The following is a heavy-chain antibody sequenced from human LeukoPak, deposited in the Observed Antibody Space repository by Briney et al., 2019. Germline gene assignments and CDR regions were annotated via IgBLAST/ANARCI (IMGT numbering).Heavy chain of an antibody. CDR1: GGTSSSLY. Sequence: SETLSLTCTGSGGTSSSLYWSWLGQAPGKGLVWSGYIYYSGRTNYNPSLKSRFTISVHTCKNQFSLKLSSMTAADTVVYYCARALYYYDSSGYYYSGYYGMDVWGQGTTVTVSS. CDR2: IYYSGRT. CDR3: ARALYYYDSSGYYYSGYYGMDV. D-gene: IGHD3-22*01. J-gene: IGHJ6*02. V-gene: IGHV4-59*01.